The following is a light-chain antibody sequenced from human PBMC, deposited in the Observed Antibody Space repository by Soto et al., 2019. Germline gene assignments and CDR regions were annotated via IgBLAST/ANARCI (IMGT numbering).Light chain of an antibody. Sequence: ENVLTQSPGTRSLSPGERATLSCRASQSVGRNYLAWFQQKSGQAPRLVIYGASSRAAGIPDRLSVSGSGTDVTLTISRLETEDGAVYYCQQYATSPITFCQGTRLEIK. CDR3: QQYATSPIT. V-gene: IGKV3-20*01. CDR1: QSVGRNY. CDR2: GAS. J-gene: IGKJ5*01.